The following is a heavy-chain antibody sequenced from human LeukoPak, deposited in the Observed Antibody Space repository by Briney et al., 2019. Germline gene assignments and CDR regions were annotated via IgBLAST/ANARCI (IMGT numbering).Heavy chain of an antibody. Sequence: PGGSLRLSCATSGFTFDDYAMHWVRQAPGKGLEWVSLISGDGDCTYYADFVKGRFTISRDNRKNSLYLQMNSLRTEDTAFYYCAKDIVAVGTGYWGQGTLVTVSS. J-gene: IGHJ4*02. D-gene: IGHD7-27*01. CDR1: GFTFDDYA. CDR3: AKDIVAVGTGY. CDR2: ISGDGDCT. V-gene: IGHV3-43*02.